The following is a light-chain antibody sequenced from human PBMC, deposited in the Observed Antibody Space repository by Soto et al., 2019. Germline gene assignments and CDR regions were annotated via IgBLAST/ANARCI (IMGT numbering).Light chain of an antibody. V-gene: IGKV3-15*01. J-gene: IGKJ4*01. CDR1: QSNNNK. Sequence: EIVLTQSPATLTVSPGERATCSCISSQSNNNKLAWYQQKPGQAPKLVIYCASTRASGIPARFSGSGSGTEFTLTISSLQAEDLAVYYCQQYNSSPPTFGGGTKVDI. CDR3: QQYNSSPPT. CDR2: CAS.